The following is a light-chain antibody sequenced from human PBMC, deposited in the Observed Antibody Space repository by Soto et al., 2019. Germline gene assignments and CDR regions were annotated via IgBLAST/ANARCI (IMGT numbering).Light chain of an antibody. CDR2: DAS. J-gene: IGKJ1*01. V-gene: IGKV3-11*01. CDR1: QSVGSY. CDR3: QQRSDWPRT. Sequence: EIVLTQSPATLSLSPGERATLSCRASQSVGSYLTWYQQKPGQAPRLLIYDASNRAAGVPARFSCSGSWTDFTLTISSLEPEDFAVYYGQQRSDWPRTFGPGTKVEIK.